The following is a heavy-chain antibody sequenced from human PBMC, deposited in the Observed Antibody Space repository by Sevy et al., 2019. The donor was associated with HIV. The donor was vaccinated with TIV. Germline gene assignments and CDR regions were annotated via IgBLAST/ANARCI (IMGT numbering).Heavy chain of an antibody. CDR1: GGPISSGGYY. CDR3: ARGMSRRDRAFDI. Sequence: KQSQTLSLTCTVSGGPISSGGYYWTWIRQHPGKGLEWIGYIYYTGSTDYNPSLKSRVTMSVDTSKNQFSLKLNSMTAADTAVYYCARGMSRRDRAFDIWGQATMVTVSS. J-gene: IGHJ3*02. CDR2: IYYTGST. V-gene: IGHV4-31*03. D-gene: IGHD2-8*01.